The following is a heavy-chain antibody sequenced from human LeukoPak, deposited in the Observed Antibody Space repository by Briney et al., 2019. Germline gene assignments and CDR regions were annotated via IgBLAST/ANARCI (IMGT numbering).Heavy chain of an antibody. CDR3: ARFGFGELYDAFDI. V-gene: IGHV3-21*01. Sequence: GGSLRLSCAASGFTFSSYSMNWVRQAPGKGLEWVSSIISSSSYIYYADSVKGRFTISRDNAKNSLYLQMNSLRAEDTAVYYCARFGFGELYDAFDIWGQGTMVTVSS. CDR1: GFTFSSYS. CDR2: IISSSSYI. D-gene: IGHD3-10*01. J-gene: IGHJ3*02.